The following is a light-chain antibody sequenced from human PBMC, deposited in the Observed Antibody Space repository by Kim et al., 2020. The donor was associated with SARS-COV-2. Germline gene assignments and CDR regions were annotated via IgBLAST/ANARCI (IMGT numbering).Light chain of an antibody. CDR2: DAS. J-gene: IGKJ1*01. CDR1: QTISDY. Sequence: GDRVTITCRASQTISDYLAWYQQKPGKAPKLLIYDASSLESGVPSRFSGSGSGTEFTLTISSLQPDDIATYHCQQYNSYWTFGQGTKV. CDR3: QQYNSYWT. V-gene: IGKV1-5*01.